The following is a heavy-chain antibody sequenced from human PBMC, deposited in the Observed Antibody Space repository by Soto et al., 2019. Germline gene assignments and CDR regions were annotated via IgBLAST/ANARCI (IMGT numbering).Heavy chain of an antibody. CDR3: AKNADFWSWGMDV. CDR1: GGTFSSYA. V-gene: IGHV1-69*13. CDR2: IIPIFGTA. J-gene: IGHJ6*02. D-gene: IGHD3-3*01. Sequence: ASVKVSCKASGGTFSSYAISWVRQAPGQGLEWMGGIIPIFGTANYAQKFQGRVTITADESTSTAYMELSSLRAEDTAVYYCAKNADFWSWGMDVWGQGTTVTVSS.